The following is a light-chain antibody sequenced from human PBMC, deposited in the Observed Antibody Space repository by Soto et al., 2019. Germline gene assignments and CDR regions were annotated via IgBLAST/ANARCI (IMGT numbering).Light chain of an antibody. CDR2: DAS. Sequence: EIVLTQSPATLSLSPGERATLSCRASQSVSNYLAWYQQKPGQAPSLLIYDASYRTTGIPARFSGSGSGTDFTFTISSLEPEDFAVYYCQHRSDRPLTFGGGTKVDIK. J-gene: IGKJ4*01. CDR3: QHRSDRPLT. V-gene: IGKV3-11*01. CDR1: QSVSNY.